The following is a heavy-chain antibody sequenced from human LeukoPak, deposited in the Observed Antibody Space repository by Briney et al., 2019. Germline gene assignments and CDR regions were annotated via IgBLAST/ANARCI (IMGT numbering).Heavy chain of an antibody. Sequence: PGGSLRLSCAASGFTFSNYGMHWVRQAPGKGLEWVAFIPYDGSNKYYADSLKGRITISRDNSKNTLYLQMNSLSPEDTAVYYCARDIGWDTFDYWGQGTLATVSS. CDR1: GFTFSNYG. CDR3: ARDIGWDTFDY. J-gene: IGHJ4*02. V-gene: IGHV3-30*02. D-gene: IGHD6-19*01. CDR2: IPYDGSNK.